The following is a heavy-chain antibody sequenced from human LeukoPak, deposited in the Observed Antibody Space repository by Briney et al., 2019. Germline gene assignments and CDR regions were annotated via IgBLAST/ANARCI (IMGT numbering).Heavy chain of an antibody. V-gene: IGHV4-61*02. CDR2: IYTSGST. CDR3: ACSLRYFDWTRAGDYYMDV. CDR1: GGSISSGSYY. Sequence: SETLSLTCTVSGGSISSGSYYWSWIRQPAGKGLEWIGRIYTSGSTNYNPSLKSRVTISVDTSKNQFSLKLSSVTAADTAVYYCACSLRYFDWTRAGDYYMDVWGKGTTVTVSS. J-gene: IGHJ6*03. D-gene: IGHD3-9*01.